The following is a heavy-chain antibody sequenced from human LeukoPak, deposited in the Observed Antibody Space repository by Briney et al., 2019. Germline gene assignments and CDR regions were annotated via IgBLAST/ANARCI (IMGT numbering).Heavy chain of an antibody. V-gene: IGHV4-39*01. CDR1: GGSISSSSYF. D-gene: IGHD6-13*01. J-gene: IGHJ4*02. CDR3: ARRSSSQPPNY. CDR2: MSYSGSP. Sequence: PSETLSLTCTVSGGSISSSSYFWGWIRQPPGKGLEWVGSMSYSGSPYYNPSLKSRVTISVDTSKNQFSLKLSSVTAADTAVYYCARRSSSQPPNYWGQGTLVTVSS.